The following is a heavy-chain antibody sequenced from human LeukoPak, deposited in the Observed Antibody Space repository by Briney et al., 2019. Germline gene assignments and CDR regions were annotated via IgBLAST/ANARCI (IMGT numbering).Heavy chain of an antibody. Sequence: GGSLRLSCAASGFTFSSYAMHWVRQAPGKGLEWVAVISYDGSNKYYADSVKGRFTISRDNSKNTLYLQMNSLRAEDTAVYYCAARIAAAAPTDYWGQGTLVTVSS. CDR2: ISYDGSNK. D-gene: IGHD6-13*01. V-gene: IGHV3-30*14. J-gene: IGHJ4*02. CDR1: GFTFSSYA. CDR3: AARIAAAAPTDY.